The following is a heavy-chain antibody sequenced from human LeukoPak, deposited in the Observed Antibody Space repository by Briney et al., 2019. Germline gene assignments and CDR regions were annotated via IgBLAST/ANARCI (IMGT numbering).Heavy chain of an antibody. CDR3: ARVVPAAIQTFDY. CDR2: INPNSGGT. D-gene: IGHD2-2*02. V-gene: IGHV1-2*02. CDR1: GYTFTGYY. Sequence: ASVKVSCKASGYTFTGYYMHWVRQAPGQGLEWMGWINPNSGGTNYAQKFQGRVTMTRDTSISTAYMELSGLRSDDTAVYYCARVVPAAIQTFDYWGQGTLVTVSS. J-gene: IGHJ4*02.